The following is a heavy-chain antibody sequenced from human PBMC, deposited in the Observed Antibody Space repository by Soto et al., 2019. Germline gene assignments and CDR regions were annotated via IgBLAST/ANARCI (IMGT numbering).Heavy chain of an antibody. J-gene: IGHJ6*02. CDR3: ARGQQLGGFRYYYYYGMDV. Sequence: SETLSLTCAVYGGSFSGYYWSWIRQPPGKGLEWIGEINHSGSTNYNPSLKSRATISVDTSKNQFSLKLSSVTAADTAVYYCARGQQLGGFRYYYYYGMDVWGQGTTVTVSS. CDR2: INHSGST. CDR1: GGSFSGYY. D-gene: IGHD6-6*01. V-gene: IGHV4-34*01.